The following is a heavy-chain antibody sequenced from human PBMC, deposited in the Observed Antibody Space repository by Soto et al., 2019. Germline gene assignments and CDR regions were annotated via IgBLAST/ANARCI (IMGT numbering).Heavy chain of an antibody. CDR2: IYPGDSDT. D-gene: IGHD1-26*01. V-gene: IGHV5-51*01. CDR3: ARGIVGATTGRDAFDI. CDR1: GYSFTSYW. J-gene: IGHJ3*02. Sequence: PGASLKISCKGSGYSFTSYWIGWVRQMPGKGLEWMGIIYPGDSDTRYSPSFQGQVTISADKSISTAYLQWSSLKASDTAMYYCARGIVGATTGRDAFDIWGQGTMVTVSS.